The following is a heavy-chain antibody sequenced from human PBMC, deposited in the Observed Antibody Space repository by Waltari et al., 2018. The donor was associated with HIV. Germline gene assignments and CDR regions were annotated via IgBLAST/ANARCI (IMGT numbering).Heavy chain of an antibody. CDR2: IHTYTGNT. Sequence: QVRLVQSGAEVKKPGASVKVSCKASGFSFTRSGLRWVRQAPGQGLEWMGWIHTYTGNTDSAENFQGRVTMTRDTFTNTIYMELRTLKSDDSAIYFCVRDLSPMGKSGWYDSWGQGTVVTVSS. CDR3: VRDLSPMGKSGWYDS. J-gene: IGHJ1*01. D-gene: IGHD6-19*01. V-gene: IGHV1-18*04. CDR1: GFSFTRSG.